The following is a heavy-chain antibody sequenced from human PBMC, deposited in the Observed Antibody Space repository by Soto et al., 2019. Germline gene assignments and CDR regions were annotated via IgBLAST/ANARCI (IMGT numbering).Heavy chain of an antibody. CDR1: GYSFTNYG. V-gene: IGHV1-18*01. Sequence: QDRLVQSGVEVKNPGASVRVSCKASGYSFTNYGITWVRQAPGQGFEWMGWISAYNGNTNYAQKFQGRVTLTTDASTSTAYLELRSLRSDDTAVYYCARDRGVAPPVAGNTHYYYYMDVCGKGTTVTVSS. J-gene: IGHJ6*03. CDR3: ARDRGVAPPVAGNTHYYYYMDV. CDR2: ISAYNGNT. D-gene: IGHD6-19*01.